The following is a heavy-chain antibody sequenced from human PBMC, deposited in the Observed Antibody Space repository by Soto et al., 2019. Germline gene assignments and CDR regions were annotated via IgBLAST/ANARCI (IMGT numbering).Heavy chain of an antibody. D-gene: IGHD3-22*01. CDR1: GFIFSTSW. Sequence: GGSLKLSCAASGFIFSTSWMTWVRQAPGKGLEWVANIKPDGGEKYYVDSVEGRFTISRDNSNNSLYLQMTSLRAEDTAVYYCARVVHYYDPYYYGMDVWGLGTTVTVSS. CDR2: IKPDGGEK. CDR3: ARVVHYYDPYYYGMDV. V-gene: IGHV3-7*02. J-gene: IGHJ6*02.